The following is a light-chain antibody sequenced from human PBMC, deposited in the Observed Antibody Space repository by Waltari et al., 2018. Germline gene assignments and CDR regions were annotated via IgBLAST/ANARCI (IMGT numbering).Light chain of an antibody. CDR1: SSDVRRYNF. V-gene: IGLV2-14*01. CDR2: ESS. Sequence: QSALTQPASVSGSPGQSITISCTGTSSDVRRYNFVSWYQQHPGKAPNLRIYESSSRPSGVSNRFSGSKSGNTASLTISGLQAEDEADYYCSSYTSSNNYVVFGGGTKLTVL. CDR3: SSYTSSNNYVV. J-gene: IGLJ2*01.